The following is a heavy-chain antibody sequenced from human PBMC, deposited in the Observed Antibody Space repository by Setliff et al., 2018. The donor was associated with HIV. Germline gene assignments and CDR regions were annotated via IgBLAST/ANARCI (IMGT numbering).Heavy chain of an antibody. CDR1: GYTFTGYY. CDR3: ARDPRRDGTGNYYYYMDV. J-gene: IGHJ6*03. V-gene: IGHV1-2*02. Sequence: ASVKVSCKASGYTFTGYYMHWVRQAPGQGLEWMGWINPNNGGTNYQGRVTMTRDTSISTAYMELSRLRSEDTAVYYCARDPRRDGTGNYYYYMDVWGKGTTVTVSS. CDR2: INPNNGGT.